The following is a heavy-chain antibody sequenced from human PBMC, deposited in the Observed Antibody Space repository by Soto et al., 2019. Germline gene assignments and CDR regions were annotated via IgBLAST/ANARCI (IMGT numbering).Heavy chain of an antibody. D-gene: IGHD5-12*01. V-gene: IGHV4-30-4*01. CDR2: IYYSGTT. CDR1: GASISSGDYY. J-gene: IGHJ6*02. CDR3: ALRFGTA. Sequence: SETLSLTCTVSGASISSGDYYWTWIRQPPGKGLEWIGYIYYSGTTYYNPSLKSRVTISLDTSKNRFSLKLSSVTAADTGVYYCALRFGTAWGQGTTVTVSS.